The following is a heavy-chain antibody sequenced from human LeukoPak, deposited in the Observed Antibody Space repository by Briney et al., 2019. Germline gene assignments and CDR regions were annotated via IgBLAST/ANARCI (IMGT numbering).Heavy chain of an antibody. CDR2: ISWDGGST. CDR3: AKGVVSGRYFDWSYYYYYMDV. CDR1: GFTFDDYT. D-gene: IGHD3-9*01. J-gene: IGHJ6*03. V-gene: IGHV3-43*01. Sequence: GGSLRLSCAASGFTFDDYTMHWVRQAPGKGLEWVSLISWDGGSTYYADSVKGRFTISRDNSKNSLYLQMNSLRTEDTALYYCAKGVVSGRYFDWSYYYYYMDVWGKGTTVTVSS.